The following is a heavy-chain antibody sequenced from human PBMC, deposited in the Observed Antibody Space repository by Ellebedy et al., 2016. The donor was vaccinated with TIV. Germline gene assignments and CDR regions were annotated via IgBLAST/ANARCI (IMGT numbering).Heavy chain of an antibody. CDR3: ARGYDYGDYVDY. Sequence: GESLKISCAASGFTFSSYSMNWVRQAPGKGLEWVSSISSSSSYIYYADSVKGRFTISRYNAKNSLYLQMNSLRAEDTAVYYCARGYDYGDYVDYWGQGTLVTVSS. J-gene: IGHJ4*02. V-gene: IGHV3-21*01. CDR2: ISSSSSYI. D-gene: IGHD4-17*01. CDR1: GFTFSSYS.